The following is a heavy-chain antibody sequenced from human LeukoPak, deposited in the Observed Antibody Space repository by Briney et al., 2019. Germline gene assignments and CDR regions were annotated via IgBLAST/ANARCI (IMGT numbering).Heavy chain of an antibody. J-gene: IGHJ3*02. CDR3: VRGGIRVSGIDAFDI. V-gene: IGHV3-13*01. D-gene: IGHD5/OR15-5a*01. Sequence: GGTLRLSCAASGFTFRDYDMHWVRQAPGRGLEWVSAIGIGDDTHYPDSVKGRFTISRENAKNSLYLQMSSLRDGDTAMYYCVRGGIRVSGIDAFDIWGQGTMVTVSS. CDR2: IGIGDDT. CDR1: GFTFRDYD.